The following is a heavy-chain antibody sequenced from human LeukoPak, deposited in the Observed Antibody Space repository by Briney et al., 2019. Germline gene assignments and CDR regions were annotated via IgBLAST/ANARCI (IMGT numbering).Heavy chain of an antibody. Sequence: PSETLSLTCTVSGGSISSSSYYWGWIRQPPGKGLEWIGSIYYSGSTYYNPSLKSRVTISVDTSKNQFSLKLSSVTAADTAVYYCARPDMTLEAFDIWGQGTMVTVSS. J-gene: IGHJ3*02. CDR3: ARPDMTLEAFDI. V-gene: IGHV4-39*01. CDR2: IYYSGST. CDR1: GGSISSSSYY.